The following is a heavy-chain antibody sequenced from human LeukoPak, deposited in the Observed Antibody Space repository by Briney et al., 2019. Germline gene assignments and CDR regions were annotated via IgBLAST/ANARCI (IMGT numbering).Heavy chain of an antibody. V-gene: IGHV3-7*01. Sequence: GGSLRLSCAASGFIFSKSWMSWVRQARGKGLEWVANMNADGSQKDYVDSVKGRFTISRDNARNSLFLQMSSLRAEDTAVYYCATYTHWVAGDVWGQGTTVTVSS. J-gene: IGHJ6*02. CDR1: GFIFSKSW. CDR2: MNADGSQK. D-gene: IGHD3-16*01. CDR3: ATYTHWVAGDV.